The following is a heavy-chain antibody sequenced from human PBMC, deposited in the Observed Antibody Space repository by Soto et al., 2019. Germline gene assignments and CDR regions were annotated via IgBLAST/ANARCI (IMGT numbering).Heavy chain of an antibody. J-gene: IGHJ6*02. V-gene: IGHV3-30*03. Sequence: GGSLRLSCAASGFTFSSYGMHWVRQAPGKGLEWVAVISYDGSNKYYADSVKGRFTISRDNSKNTLYLRMNSLRAEDTAVYYCARDYTAMARGGGMDVWGQGTMVTVSS. CDR3: ARDYTAMARGGGMDV. D-gene: IGHD5-18*01. CDR2: ISYDGSNK. CDR1: GFTFSSYG.